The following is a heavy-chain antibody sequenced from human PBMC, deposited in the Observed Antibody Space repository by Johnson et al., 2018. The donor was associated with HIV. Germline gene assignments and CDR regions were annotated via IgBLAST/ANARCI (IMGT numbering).Heavy chain of an antibody. CDR2: ISWNSGSI. CDR1: GFTFSTWA. V-gene: IGHV3-9*01. D-gene: IGHD3-22*01. Sequence: VQLVESGGGLVQPGGSLRLSCAASGFTFSTWAMSWVRQAPGKGLEWVSVISWNSGSIGYADSVKGRFTISRDNAKNSLYLQMNSLRAEYTALYYCAKDIAEFNYYDSSGYLDAFDIWGQGTMVTVSS. J-gene: IGHJ3*02. CDR3: AKDIAEFNYYDSSGYLDAFDI.